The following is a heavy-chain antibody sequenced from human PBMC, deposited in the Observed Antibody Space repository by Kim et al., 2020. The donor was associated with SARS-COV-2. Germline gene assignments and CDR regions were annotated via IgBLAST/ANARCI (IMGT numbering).Heavy chain of an antibody. Sequence: GGSLRLSCAASGFTFSSYSMNWVRQAPGKGLEWVSSISSSSYIYYADSVKGRFTISRDNAKNSLYLQMNSLRAEDTAVYYCASAGGGVGMDVWGQGTTVTVSS. J-gene: IGHJ6*02. CDR1: GFTFSSYS. V-gene: IGHV3-21*01. CDR2: ISSSSYI. D-gene: IGHD2-8*01. CDR3: ASAGGGVGMDV.